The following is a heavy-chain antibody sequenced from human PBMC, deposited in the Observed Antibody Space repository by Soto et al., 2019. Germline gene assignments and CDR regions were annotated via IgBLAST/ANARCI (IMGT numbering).Heavy chain of an antibody. J-gene: IGHJ6*02. D-gene: IGHD3-3*01. Sequence: QVQLVESGGGVVQPGRSLRLSCAASGFTFSTYGMHWVRQAPGKGLEWVAVISYDGSNKYYADSVKGRVTISRDNSKNTLYLQMNSLRSEDTAVFYCAKDTYYDFWSGYYYYYGMDVWGQGTTVTVSS. CDR1: GFTFSTYG. CDR2: ISYDGSNK. V-gene: IGHV3-30*18. CDR3: AKDTYYDFWSGYYYYYGMDV.